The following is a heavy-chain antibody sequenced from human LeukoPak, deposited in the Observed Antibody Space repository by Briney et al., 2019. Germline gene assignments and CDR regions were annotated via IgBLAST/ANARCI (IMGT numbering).Heavy chain of an antibody. CDR3: ARDHLGDSYSDY. CDR2: ISGSGVST. CDR1: GFTFSSYA. V-gene: IGHV3-23*01. Sequence: GGSLRLSCETSGFTFSSYAMSWVRQAPGKGLEWVSVISGSGVSTYYGDSVKGRFTISRDNSKNTLHLQMNSLRAEDTAVYYCARDHLGDSYSDYWGQGTLVTVSS. J-gene: IGHJ4*02. D-gene: IGHD3-10*01.